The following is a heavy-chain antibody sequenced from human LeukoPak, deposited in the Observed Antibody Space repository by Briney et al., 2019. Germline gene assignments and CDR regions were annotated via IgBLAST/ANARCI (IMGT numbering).Heavy chain of an antibody. Sequence: PGGSLRLSCAASGFAFSSYSMNWVRQAPGKGLEWVSSISSSSYIYYADSVKGRFTISRDNSKNTLYLQMNSLRAEDTAVYYCARGGDYYYDSSSWFDPWGQGTLVTVSS. D-gene: IGHD3-22*01. CDR2: ISSSSYI. CDR1: GFAFSSYS. V-gene: IGHV3-21*01. CDR3: ARGGDYYYDSSSWFDP. J-gene: IGHJ5*02.